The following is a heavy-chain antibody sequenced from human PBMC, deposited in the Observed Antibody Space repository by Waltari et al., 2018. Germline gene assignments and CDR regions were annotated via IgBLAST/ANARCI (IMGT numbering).Heavy chain of an antibody. D-gene: IGHD3-16*01. J-gene: IGHJ4*02. V-gene: IGHV3-7*03. Sequence: EVQLVESGGGWVQPGGSLRLSCSAVGFSFSSYWMTWFRQAPGTGLEWVATIKPDGSGKFYVDSGKGRFSISRDNAKNSLYLQMNSLRAEDTAIFYCARMGAGRAPDYWGQGTLVTVSS. CDR2: IKPDGSGK. CDR3: ARMGAGRAPDY. CDR1: GFSFSSYW.